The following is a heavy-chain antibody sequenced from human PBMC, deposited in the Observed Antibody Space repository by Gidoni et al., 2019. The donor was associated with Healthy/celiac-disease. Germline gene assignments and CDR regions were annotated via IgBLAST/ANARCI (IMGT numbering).Heavy chain of an antibody. Sequence: QVQLVESGGGVVQPGRSLRLSCAASGFTFSSYGMHWVRQAPGKGLGWVAVIWYDGSNKYYADSVKGRFTISRDNSKNTLYLQMNSLRAEDTAVYYCARDDFFCSSTSCQPYNWFDPWGQGTLVTVSS. J-gene: IGHJ5*02. V-gene: IGHV3-33*01. CDR1: GFTFSSYG. CDR3: ARDDFFCSSTSCQPYNWFDP. CDR2: IWYDGSNK. D-gene: IGHD2-2*01.